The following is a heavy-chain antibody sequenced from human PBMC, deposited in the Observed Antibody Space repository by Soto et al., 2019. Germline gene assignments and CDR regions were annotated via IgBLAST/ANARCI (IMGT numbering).Heavy chain of an antibody. Sequence: PGGSLRLSCAASGFTFSSYAMHWVRQAPGKGLEWVAVIWFDGSNKHYADSVKGRFTISRDNSKNTVSLQMNTLRAEDTAVYYCARDSDTYYYDSSGYYIDYWGRGTLVTVSS. D-gene: IGHD3-22*01. V-gene: IGHV3-33*01. CDR1: GFTFSSYA. CDR2: IWFDGSNK. J-gene: IGHJ4*02. CDR3: ARDSDTYYYDSSGYYIDY.